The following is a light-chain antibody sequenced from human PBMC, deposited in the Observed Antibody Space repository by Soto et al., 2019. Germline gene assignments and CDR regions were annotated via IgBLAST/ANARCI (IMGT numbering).Light chain of an antibody. J-gene: IGLJ1*01. CDR2: DVS. CDR3: SSYTSSSLYV. V-gene: IGLV2-14*01. CDR1: SSDVGGYNY. Sequence: ALTHPASVSGSPGQSIAISCTGTSSDVGGYNYVSWYQQLPGKAPKLMIYDVSDRPSGVSNRFSGSKSGNTASLTISGFQAEDEADYYCSSYTSSSLYVFGTGTKVTVL.